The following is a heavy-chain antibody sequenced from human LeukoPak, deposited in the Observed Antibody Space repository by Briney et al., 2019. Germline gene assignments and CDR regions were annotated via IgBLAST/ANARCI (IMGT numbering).Heavy chain of an antibody. J-gene: IGHJ4*02. CDR1: GFIFNSAW. D-gene: IGHD3-10*01. V-gene: IGHV3-15*01. Sequence: PGGSLRLSCAASGFIFNSAWMNWVRQAPGKGLEWVGRIRSKSDGGTTDYAAPVKGRFTISRDDSKNTLYMQMNSLKTEDTAVYYCTMGSGSHWGQGTLVTVSS. CDR2: IRSKSDGGTT. CDR3: TMGSGSH.